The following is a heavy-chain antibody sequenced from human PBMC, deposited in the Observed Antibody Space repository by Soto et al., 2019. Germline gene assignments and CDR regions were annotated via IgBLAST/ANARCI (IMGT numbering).Heavy chain of an antibody. Sequence: QVQLQESGPGLVKPSETLSLTCTVSGGSINSYYWSWIRQPPGKGLEWIGFISYSGSTNRNPSLKSRVTISVDTSKNQFSLELRSVTAEDTAIYYCARDAVAGYNPPYGTDVWGQGNTVTVSS. CDR1: GGSINSYY. V-gene: IGHV4-59*01. CDR2: ISYSGST. J-gene: IGHJ6*02. D-gene: IGHD6-19*01. CDR3: ARDAVAGYNPPYGTDV.